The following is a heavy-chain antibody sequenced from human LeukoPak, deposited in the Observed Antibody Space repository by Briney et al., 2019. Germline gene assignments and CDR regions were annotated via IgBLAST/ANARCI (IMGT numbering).Heavy chain of an antibody. D-gene: IGHD2-8*01. V-gene: IGHV1-46*01. CDR2: INPSGGST. CDR3: AREMGGYCTNGVCYRGDAFDI. Sequence: ASVKVSCKASGYTFTSYYMHWVRQAPGQGLEWMGIINPSGGSTSYAQKFQGRVTMTRDMSTSTVYMELSSLRSEDTAVYYCAREMGGYCTNGVCYRGDAFDIWGQGTMVTVSS. CDR1: GYTFTSYY. J-gene: IGHJ3*02.